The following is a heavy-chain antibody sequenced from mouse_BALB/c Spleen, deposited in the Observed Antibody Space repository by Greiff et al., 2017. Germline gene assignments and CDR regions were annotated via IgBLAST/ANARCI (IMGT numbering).Heavy chain of an antibody. V-gene: IGHV5-17*02. CDR3: ARTPSTVVPFDY. D-gene: IGHD1-1*01. CDR1: GFTFSSFG. CDR2: ISSGSSTI. J-gene: IGHJ2*01. Sequence: EVMLVESGGGLVQPGGSRKLSCAASGFTFSSFGMHWVRQAPEKGLEWVAYISSGSSTIYYADTVKGRFTISRDNPKNTLFLQMTSLRSEDTAMYYCARTPSTVVPFDYWGQGTTLTVSA.